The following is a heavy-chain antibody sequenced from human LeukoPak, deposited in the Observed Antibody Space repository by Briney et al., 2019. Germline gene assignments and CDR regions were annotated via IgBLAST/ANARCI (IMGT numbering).Heavy chain of an antibody. V-gene: IGHV4-34*01. J-gene: IGHJ4*02. D-gene: IGHD1-14*01. CDR1: GGSFSGYY. CDR3: ARGLHPYGRNDY. Sequence: PSETLSLTCAVYGGSFSGYYWSWIRQPPGKGLEWIGEINHSGSTNHNPSLKSRVTISVDTSKNQFSLKLSSVTAADTAVYYCARGLHPYGRNDYWGQGTLVTVSS. CDR2: INHSGST.